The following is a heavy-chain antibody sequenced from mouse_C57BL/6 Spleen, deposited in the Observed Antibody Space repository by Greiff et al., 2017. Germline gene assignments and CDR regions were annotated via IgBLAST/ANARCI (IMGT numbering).Heavy chain of an antibody. D-gene: IGHD2-2*01. CDR2: IDPSDSET. V-gene: IGHV1-52*01. Sequence: VQLQQPGAELVRPGSSVKLSCKASGYTFTSYWMHWVKQRPIQGLEWIGNIDPSDSETHYNQKFKDKATLTVDKSSSTAYMQLSSLTSEASAVYYCARSRGYDLYYFDYWGQGTTRTVSS. CDR3: ARSRGYDLYYFDY. J-gene: IGHJ2*01. CDR1: GYTFTSYW.